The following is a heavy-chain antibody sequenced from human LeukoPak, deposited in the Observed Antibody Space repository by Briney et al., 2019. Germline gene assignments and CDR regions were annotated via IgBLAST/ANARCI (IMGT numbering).Heavy chain of an antibody. J-gene: IGHJ5*02. CDR2: INPNSGGT. Sequence: ASVKVSCKASGYTFTGYYMHWVRQAPGQGLEWMGWINPNSGGTNYAQKFQGRVTMTRDTSISTAYMELSRLRSDDTAVYYCAREEAYGDYNWFDPWGQGTLVTVSS. D-gene: IGHD4-17*01. CDR3: AREEAYGDYNWFDP. CDR1: GYTFTGYY. V-gene: IGHV1-2*02.